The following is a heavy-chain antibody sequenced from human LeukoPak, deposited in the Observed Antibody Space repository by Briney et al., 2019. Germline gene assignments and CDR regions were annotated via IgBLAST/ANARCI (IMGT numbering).Heavy chain of an antibody. D-gene: IGHD2-15*01. V-gene: IGHV4-59*08. CDR3: ARQGKYCSGGSCYMAWFDP. CDR2: IYYSGST. Sequence: SETLSLTCTVSGGSISSYYWSWIRQPPGKGLEWIGYIYYSGSTNYNPSVKSRVTISVDTSKNQFSLKLSSVAAADTAVYYCARQGKYCSGGSCYMAWFDPWGQGTLVTVSS. J-gene: IGHJ5*02. CDR1: GGSISSYY.